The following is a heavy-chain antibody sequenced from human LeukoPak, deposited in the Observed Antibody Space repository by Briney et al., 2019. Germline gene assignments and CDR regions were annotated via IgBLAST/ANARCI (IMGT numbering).Heavy chain of an antibody. V-gene: IGHV4-59*08. D-gene: IGHD6-25*01. Sequence: SETLSLTCTVSGDSMSSYYWSWIRQPPGKGLEWIGHIYYSGSTDYNPSLKSRLTISVDTSKNQFSLQLSSVAAADTAVYFCARQNSGARLNVWGQGTTVTVSS. CDR3: ARQNSGARLNV. J-gene: IGHJ6*02. CDR2: IYYSGST. CDR1: GDSMSSYY.